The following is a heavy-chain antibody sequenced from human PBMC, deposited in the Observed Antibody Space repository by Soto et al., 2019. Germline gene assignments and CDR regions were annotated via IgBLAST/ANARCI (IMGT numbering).Heavy chain of an antibody. CDR1: GGSFSGYY. CDR3: ARGRSGYSYGYPDYYYYYGMDV. CDR2: INHSGST. Sequence: SETLSLTCAVYGGSFSGYYWSWIHQPPGKGLEWIGEINHSGSTNYNPSLKSRVTISVDTSKNQFSLKLSSVTAADTAVYYCARGRSGYSYGYPDYYYYYGMDVWGQGTTVTVSS. V-gene: IGHV4-34*01. D-gene: IGHD5-18*01. J-gene: IGHJ6*02.